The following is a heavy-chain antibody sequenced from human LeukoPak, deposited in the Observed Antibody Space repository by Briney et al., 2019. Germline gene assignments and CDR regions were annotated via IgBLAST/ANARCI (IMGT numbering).Heavy chain of an antibody. V-gene: IGHV3-23*01. CDR1: AFTFSSYA. CDR2: ISGGGGTT. Sequence: GGSLRLSCAASAFTFSSYAMSWVRQAPGKGLEWVSTISGGGGTTYYADSVKGRFTISRDNSKNTLYLEMNSLRVEDTAVYYCAKRYYDFPLDYWGQGTLVTVSS. CDR3: AKRYYDFPLDY. D-gene: IGHD3-3*01. J-gene: IGHJ4*02.